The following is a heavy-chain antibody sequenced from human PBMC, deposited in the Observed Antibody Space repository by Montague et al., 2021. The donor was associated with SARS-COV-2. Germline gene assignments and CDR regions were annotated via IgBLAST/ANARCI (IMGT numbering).Heavy chain of an antibody. Sequence: CAISGDSVWSNTAAWNWIRQSPSGGLEWLGRTNYRSKWTSDYATSVKGRISIDPDTSKNQFFLHLRSVTPEDTGVYYCVRDTGSAQAGFDAWGQGTLVTASS. CDR1: GDSVWSNTAA. D-gene: IGHD2-15*01. J-gene: IGHJ4*02. CDR2: TNYRSKWTS. CDR3: VRDTGSAQAGFDA. V-gene: IGHV6-1*01.